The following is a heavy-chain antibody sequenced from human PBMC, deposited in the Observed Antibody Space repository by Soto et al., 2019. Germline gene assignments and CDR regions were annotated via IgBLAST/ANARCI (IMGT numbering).Heavy chain of an antibody. V-gene: IGHV3-9*01. Sequence: GGSLRLSCAASGFTFDDYAMHWVRRAPGKGLEWVSGINWNSGSIGYADSVEGRFTISRDNAKNSLYLQMNSLRAEDTALYYCAKGPLDLYYYYYMDVWGKGTTVTVSS. J-gene: IGHJ6*03. D-gene: IGHD3-9*01. CDR1: GFTFDDYA. CDR2: INWNSGSI. CDR3: AKGPLDLYYYYYMDV.